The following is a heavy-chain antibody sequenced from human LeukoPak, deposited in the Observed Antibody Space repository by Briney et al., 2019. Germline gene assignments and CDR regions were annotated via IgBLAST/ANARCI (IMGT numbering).Heavy chain of an antibody. CDR3: ARDAYDDSSES. V-gene: IGHV3-7*01. Sequence: HPGGSLRLSCAASGFTFSSYWMTWVRQAPGKGLEWVANLNPDGSRKFYVDSVKGRFTISRDNAKNSLYLQMHSLRAEDTALYCCARDAYDDSSESWGQGTLVTVSS. CDR2: LNPDGSRK. J-gene: IGHJ5*02. D-gene: IGHD3-3*01. CDR1: GFTFSSYW.